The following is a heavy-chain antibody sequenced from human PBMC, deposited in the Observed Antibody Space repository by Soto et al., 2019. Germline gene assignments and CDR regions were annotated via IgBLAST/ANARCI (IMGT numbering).Heavy chain of an antibody. CDR1: GGSISSYY. J-gene: IGHJ4*02. D-gene: IGHD3-10*01. CDR3: ARHNDGAGSTYFDY. V-gene: IGHV4-59*08. Sequence: QVQLQESGPGLVKPSETLSLTCTVSGGSISSYYWSWIRQPPGKGLEWIGYIYYSGSTNYNPSLYSRFTISVDTSKTQLSRKLKSMTAADTAVYYCARHNDGAGSTYFDYWGQGTLVTVSS. CDR2: IYYSGST.